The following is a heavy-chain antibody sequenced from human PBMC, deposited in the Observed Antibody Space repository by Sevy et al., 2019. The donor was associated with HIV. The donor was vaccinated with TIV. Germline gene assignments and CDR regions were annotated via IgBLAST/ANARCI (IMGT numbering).Heavy chain of an antibody. Sequence: SETLSLTCVVSGYSISSSYWWDWFRRPPGKGLEWIGAIHYSGNTQYTPSLKSRVTVSVDTSKNQFSLRLTSMTAADTAVYYCASHDWGRQDYWGQGTLVTVSS. CDR1: GYSISSSYW. V-gene: IGHV4-38-2*01. D-gene: IGHD7-27*01. CDR2: IHYSGNT. J-gene: IGHJ4*02. CDR3: ASHDWGRQDY.